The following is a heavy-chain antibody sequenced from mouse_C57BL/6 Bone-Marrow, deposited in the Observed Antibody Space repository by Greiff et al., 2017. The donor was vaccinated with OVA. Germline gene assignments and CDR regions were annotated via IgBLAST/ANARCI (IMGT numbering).Heavy chain of an antibody. CDR1: GYTFTSYW. CDR2: IHPNSGST. V-gene: IGHV1-64*01. J-gene: IGHJ2*01. D-gene: IGHD1-1*01. Sequence: VQLQQPGAELVKPGASVKLSCKASGYTFTSYWMHWVKQRPGQGLEWIGMIHPNSGSTNYNEKFKSKATLTVDKSSSTAYMQLSSLTSEDSAVYYCARGFITTGGFDHWGQGTTLTVSS. CDR3: ARGFITTGGFDH.